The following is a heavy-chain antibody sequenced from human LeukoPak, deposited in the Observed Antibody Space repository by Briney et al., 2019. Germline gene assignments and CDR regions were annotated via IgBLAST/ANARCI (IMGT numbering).Heavy chain of an antibody. Sequence: SETLSLACTVSGDSISSYYWSWIRQPPGTGLEWIGYIYYSGSTNYNPSLKSRVTISVDTSKNQFSLKLSSVTAADTAVYYCARRGIAAAGTFDYWGQGTLVTVSS. CDR3: ARRGIAAAGTFDY. V-gene: IGHV4-59*08. CDR2: IYYSGST. J-gene: IGHJ4*02. CDR1: GDSISSYY. D-gene: IGHD6-13*01.